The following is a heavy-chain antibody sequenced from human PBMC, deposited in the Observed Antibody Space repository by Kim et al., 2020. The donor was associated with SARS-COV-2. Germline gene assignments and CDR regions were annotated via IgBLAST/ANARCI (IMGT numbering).Heavy chain of an antibody. J-gene: IGHJ4*02. Sequence: GRVTITRDTSASTAYMELSSLRSEDTAVYYCARDWDGWYSSSSGLYDFDYWGQGTLVTVSS. V-gene: IGHV1-3*01. D-gene: IGHD6-6*01. CDR3: ARDWDGWYSSSSGLYDFDY.